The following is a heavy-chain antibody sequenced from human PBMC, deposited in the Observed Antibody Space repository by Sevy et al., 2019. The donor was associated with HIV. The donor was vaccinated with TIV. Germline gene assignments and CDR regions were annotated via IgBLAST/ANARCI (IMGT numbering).Heavy chain of an antibody. D-gene: IGHD4-17*01. V-gene: IGHV3-7*01. CDR1: GFTFSDYW. CDR3: ARGVTTVTPFDY. CDR2: IKQDGSDK. Sequence: QLGGSLRLSCTASGFTFSDYWMSWVRQAPGKVLEWVANIKQDGSDKHYVDSVKGRFTISRDNAKNSLYLQMNSLRAGDTAVYYCARGVTTVTPFDYWGQGTLVTVSS. J-gene: IGHJ4*02.